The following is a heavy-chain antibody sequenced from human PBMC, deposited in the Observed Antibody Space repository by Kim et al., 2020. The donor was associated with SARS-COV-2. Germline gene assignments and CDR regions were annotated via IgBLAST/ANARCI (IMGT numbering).Heavy chain of an antibody. J-gene: IGHJ4*02. Sequence: PSLKSRVTISVDTSKNQFSLKLSSVTAADTAVYYCARHPIVGATSAGFDYWGQGTLVTVSS. CDR3: ARHPIVGATSAGFDY. V-gene: IGHV4-59*08. D-gene: IGHD1-26*01.